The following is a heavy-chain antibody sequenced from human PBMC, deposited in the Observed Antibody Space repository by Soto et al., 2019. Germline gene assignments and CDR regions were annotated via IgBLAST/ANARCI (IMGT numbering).Heavy chain of an antibody. Sequence: PSETLSLTCAVYGGSFSGYYWSWIRQPPGKGLEWIGEINHSGSTNYNPSLKSRVTISVDTSKNQFSLRLSSVTAADSAVYYCARSGDYTNYYYYYMDVWGKATTVTVSS. CDR3: ARSGDYTNYYYYYMDV. CDR2: INHSGST. CDR1: GGSFSGYY. D-gene: IGHD4-17*01. V-gene: IGHV4-34*01. J-gene: IGHJ6*03.